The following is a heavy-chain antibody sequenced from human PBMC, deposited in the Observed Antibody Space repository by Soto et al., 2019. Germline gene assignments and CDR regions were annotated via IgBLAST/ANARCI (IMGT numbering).Heavy chain of an antibody. CDR2: ISAYNGNT. V-gene: IGHV1-18*01. J-gene: IGHJ6*02. D-gene: IGHD2-2*01. CDR1: GYTFTSYG. CDR3: ARSDLKYCSSTSCLKHYYYYGMDV. Sequence: ASVKVSCKASGYTFTSYGISWVRQAPGQGLEWMGWISAYNGNTNYAQKLQGRVTMTTDKSTSTAYMELRSLRSDDTAVYYCARSDLKYCSSTSCLKHYYYYGMDVWGQGTTVTVSS.